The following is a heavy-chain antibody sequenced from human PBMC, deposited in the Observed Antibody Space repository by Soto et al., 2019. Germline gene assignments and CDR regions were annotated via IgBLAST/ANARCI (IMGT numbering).Heavy chain of an antibody. CDR3: ARRKTYYYDSSGYFDY. J-gene: IGHJ4*02. D-gene: IGHD3-22*01. CDR2: ISYDGSNK. CDR1: GVTCSNYA. Sequence: GGSLRLSCAASGVTCSNYAMHLVRQAPGKGLEWVAVISYDGSNKYYADSVKGRFTISRDNSKNTLYLQMNSLRAEDTAVYYCARRKTYYYDSSGYFDYWGQGTLVTVSS. V-gene: IGHV3-30-3*01.